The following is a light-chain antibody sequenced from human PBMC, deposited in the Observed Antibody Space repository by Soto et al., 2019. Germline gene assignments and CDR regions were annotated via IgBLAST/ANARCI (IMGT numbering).Light chain of an antibody. J-gene: IGKJ5*01. CDR2: DAS. V-gene: IGKV3-15*01. CDR1: PSISTY. Sequence: EFLLTQSPANLSLSPGESVTLSCRASPSISTYLAWYQQKPSQAHSLIIYDASTRATGIPASFSGSVSGTEFTLTISRMQSEDFAVYYCQQYKNWPPITFCPVTRVGIK. CDR3: QQYKNWPPIT.